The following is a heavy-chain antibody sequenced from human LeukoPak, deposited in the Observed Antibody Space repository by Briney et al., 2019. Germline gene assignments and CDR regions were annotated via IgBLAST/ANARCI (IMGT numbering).Heavy chain of an antibody. V-gene: IGHV3-7*01. CDR2: IKHDASEK. D-gene: IGHD4-11*01. CDR1: GFSFSTYW. Sequence: HPGGSLRLSCVASGFSFSTYWMTWVRQAPGKGLEWVANIKHDASEKYYVDSVRGRFTISRDNAKNSLYLQMNSLRAEDTSLYYCARPSVTTGVDAFDIWGQGTMVTVSS. J-gene: IGHJ3*02. CDR3: ARPSVTTGVDAFDI.